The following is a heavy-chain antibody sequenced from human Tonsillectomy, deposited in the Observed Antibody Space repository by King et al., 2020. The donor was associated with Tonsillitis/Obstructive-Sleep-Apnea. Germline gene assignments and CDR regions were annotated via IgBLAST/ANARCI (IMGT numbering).Heavy chain of an antibody. CDR3: TRDIRGNYDFWSGYPGY. CDR1: GFTFNFYI. Sequence: VQLVESGGGLIQPGGSLRLSCAASGFTFNFYIMDWVRPAPGKGGEWVSYISGSGTTIYYADSVKGRFTFSRDNANGPLYLQMNRLRDSDTAVYYCTRDIRGNYDFWSGYPGYWGQGTLVTVSS. J-gene: IGHJ4*02. V-gene: IGHV3-48*02. CDR2: ISGSGTTI. D-gene: IGHD3-3*01.